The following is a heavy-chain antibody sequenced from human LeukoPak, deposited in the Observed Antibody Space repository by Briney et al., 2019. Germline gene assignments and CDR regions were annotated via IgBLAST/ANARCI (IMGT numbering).Heavy chain of an antibody. CDR3: ARVCYDILTGWPWRFDS. CDR2: IFYSGST. CDR1: GGSLSSGDYY. D-gene: IGHD3-9*01. V-gene: IGHV4-30-4*08. Sequence: PQTLSLTCTVSGGSLSSGDYYWSWIRQPPGGGLEWLGYIFYSGSTYYNPSLKSRVTISVDTSKNQFSLKLSSVTAADTAVYYCARVCYDILTGWPWRFDSWGQGTLVTVSS. J-gene: IGHJ5*01.